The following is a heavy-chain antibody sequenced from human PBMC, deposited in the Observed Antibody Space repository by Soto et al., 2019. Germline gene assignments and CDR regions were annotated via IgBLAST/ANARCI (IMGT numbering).Heavy chain of an antibody. CDR3: ARLISNWYFDI. Sequence: QLQLQESGPGLVRPSETLSLTCSVSGGSVRSYIYYWGWIRQPPGKGLEWIGNTFYNENSHYNSSLKSRVALFVDTAKNQFSLRLSSVTAADTGVYYCARLISNWYFDIWGRGTLVTVSS. CDR1: GGSVRSYIYY. CDR2: TFYNENS. V-gene: IGHV4-39*01. J-gene: IGHJ2*01.